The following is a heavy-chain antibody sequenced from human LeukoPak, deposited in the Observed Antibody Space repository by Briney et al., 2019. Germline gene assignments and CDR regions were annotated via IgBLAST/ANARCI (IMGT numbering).Heavy chain of an antibody. CDR3: ATYPRDFWSGFNWFDP. J-gene: IGHJ5*02. D-gene: IGHD3-3*01. CDR1: GGSISSYY. CDR2: IYTSGST. Sequence: SETLSLTCTVSGGSISSYYWSWIRQPAGKGLEWIGRIYTSGSTNYNPSLKSRVTMSVDTSKNQFSLKLSSVTAADTAVYYCATYPRDFWSGFNWFDPWGQGTLVTVSS. V-gene: IGHV4-4*07.